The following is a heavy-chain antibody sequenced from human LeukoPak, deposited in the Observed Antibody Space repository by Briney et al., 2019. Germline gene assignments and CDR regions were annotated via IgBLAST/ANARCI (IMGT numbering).Heavy chain of an antibody. Sequence: GGSLRLSCAASGFTFSSYGMHWVRQAPGKGLEWVAFIRYDGSNKYYADSVKGRFTISRDNSKNTLYLHMNSLRLEDTAVYYCAKPPAGSGWFYFDYWGPGILVTVSS. CDR1: GFTFSSYG. V-gene: IGHV3-30*02. CDR3: AKPPAGSGWFYFDY. J-gene: IGHJ4*02. D-gene: IGHD6-19*01. CDR2: IRYDGSNK.